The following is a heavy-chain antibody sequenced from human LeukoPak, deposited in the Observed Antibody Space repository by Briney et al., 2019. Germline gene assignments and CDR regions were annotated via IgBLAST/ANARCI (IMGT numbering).Heavy chain of an antibody. V-gene: IGHV3-23*01. CDR1: GFSFNIYA. J-gene: IGHJ5*01. Sequence: GDSLRLSCAASGFSFNIYAMSWVRQAPGKGLEWVAAIDRSGGSTFCADSVKGRFTISKDNSKNTLYLQINSLRVDDTAIYYCARGSHGEHDSWGQGTLVTVSS. D-gene: IGHD4-17*01. CDR3: ARGSHGEHDS. CDR2: IDRSGGST.